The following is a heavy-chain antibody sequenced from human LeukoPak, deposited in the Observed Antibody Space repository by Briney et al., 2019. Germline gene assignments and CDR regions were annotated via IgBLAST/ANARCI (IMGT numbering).Heavy chain of an antibody. Sequence: GGSLRLSCAASGFTFSSYSMNWVRQAPGKGLEWVSYISSSSSTIYYADSVKGRFTISRDNAKNSLYLQMNSLRAEDTAVYYCARAAGGQLGPNWYFDLWGRGTLVTVSS. V-gene: IGHV3-48*01. CDR1: GFTFSSYS. CDR2: ISSSSSTI. CDR3: ARAAGGQLGPNWYFDL. J-gene: IGHJ2*01. D-gene: IGHD6-6*01.